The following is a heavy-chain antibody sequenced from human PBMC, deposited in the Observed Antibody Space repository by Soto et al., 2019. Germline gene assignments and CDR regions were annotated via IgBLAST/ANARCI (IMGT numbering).Heavy chain of an antibody. CDR3: ARAPYYDFWSGYFSFDY. D-gene: IGHD3-3*01. Sequence: PGGSLRLSCAASGFTFSSYWMSWVRQAPGKGLEWVANIKQDGSEKYYVDSVKGRFTISRDNAKNSLYLQMNSLRAEDTAVYYCARAPYYDFWSGYFSFDYWGQGTLVTVSS. CDR2: IKQDGSEK. J-gene: IGHJ4*02. CDR1: GFTFSSYW. V-gene: IGHV3-7*01.